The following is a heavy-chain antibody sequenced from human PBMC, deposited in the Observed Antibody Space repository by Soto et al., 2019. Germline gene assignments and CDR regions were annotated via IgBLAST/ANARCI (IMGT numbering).Heavy chain of an antibody. CDR1: GGSFSGYY. J-gene: IGHJ4*02. D-gene: IGHD3-10*01. CDR3: ARKLGATVARTLWSYFPVRYCFSY. Sequence: PSETLSLTCAVYGGSFSGYYWSWIRQPPGKGLEWIGEINHSGSTNYNPSLKSRVTISVDTSKNQFSLKLSSVTAADTAVYYCARKLGATVARTLWSYFPVRYCFSYWRQGTLVTVSS. CDR2: INHSGST. V-gene: IGHV4-34*01.